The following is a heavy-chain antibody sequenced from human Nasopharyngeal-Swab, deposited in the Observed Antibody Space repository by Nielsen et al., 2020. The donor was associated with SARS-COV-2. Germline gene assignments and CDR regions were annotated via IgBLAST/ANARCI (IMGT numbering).Heavy chain of an antibody. J-gene: IGHJ3*02. CDR1: GFTFSPHV. Sequence: GESLKISCAASGFTFSPHVMHWVRQAPGKGPEWVAVISYDGSNKYYADSVKGRFTISRDNSKNTLYLQMNSLRAEDTAVYYCAKNGGADIAVVPAAIVSSFDIWGQGTMVTVSS. D-gene: IGHD2-2*01. CDR2: ISYDGSNK. CDR3: AKNGGADIAVVPAAIVSSFDI. V-gene: IGHV3-30*18.